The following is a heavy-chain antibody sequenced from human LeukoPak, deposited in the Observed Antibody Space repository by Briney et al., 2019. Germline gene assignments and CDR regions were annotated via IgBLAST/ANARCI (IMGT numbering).Heavy chain of an antibody. Sequence: GGSLRLSCAVSGLSFSNYALHWVRQVSGKGLEWVALIWYDGSNKFYADSVKGRFTISRENSKNTLYLQVNSLRVEDTAVYYCARDRGAYCGGDCYFGYFDYWGQGTLVTVS. V-gene: IGHV3-33*08. CDR1: GLSFSNYA. J-gene: IGHJ4*02. CDR3: ARDRGAYCGGDCYFGYFDY. CDR2: IWYDGSNK. D-gene: IGHD2-21*02.